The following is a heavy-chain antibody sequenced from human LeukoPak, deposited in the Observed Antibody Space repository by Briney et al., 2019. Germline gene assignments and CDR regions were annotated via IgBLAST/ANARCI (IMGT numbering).Heavy chain of an antibody. CDR1: GYSISSGYY. CDR3: ARDRDVDDFDS. Sequence: SETLSLTCTVSGYSISSGYYWGWIRQPPGKGLEWIGSIYHSGSTYYNPSLKSRVTTSIDTSKNQLSLNLKSVTAADTAVYCARDRDVDDFDSWGHGTLVTVSS. CDR2: IYHSGST. D-gene: IGHD2-15*01. V-gene: IGHV4-38-2*02. J-gene: IGHJ4*01.